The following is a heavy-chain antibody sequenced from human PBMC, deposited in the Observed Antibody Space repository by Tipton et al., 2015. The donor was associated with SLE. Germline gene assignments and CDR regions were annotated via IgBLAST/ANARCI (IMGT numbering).Heavy chain of an antibody. CDR2: FFHSGRT. D-gene: IGHD1-26*01. CDR1: GGSISSYY. V-gene: IGHV4-59*04. J-gene: IGHJ5*02. CDR3: ARRARSLGWFDP. Sequence: TLSLTCTVSGGSISSYYWSWIRQPPGKGLEWIASFFHSGRTYYNPSLKSRITVSVEVSKNQFSPKLSSVTAADTAVYYCARRARSLGWFDPWGQGTLVTVSS.